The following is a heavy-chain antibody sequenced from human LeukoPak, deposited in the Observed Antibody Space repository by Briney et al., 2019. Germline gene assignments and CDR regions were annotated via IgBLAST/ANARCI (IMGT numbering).Heavy chain of an antibody. D-gene: IGHD6-19*01. V-gene: IGHV3-21*01. Sequence: GGSLRLSCAASGFTFSRYSMNWVRQAPGKRLEWVSSISGSSRSIYYADSVKGRFTISRDNAKNSLFLQMNSLRAEDTAVYYCAREGENGWSEAFDYWGQGTLVTVSS. CDR3: AREGENGWSEAFDY. J-gene: IGHJ4*02. CDR1: GFTFSRYS. CDR2: ISGSSRSI.